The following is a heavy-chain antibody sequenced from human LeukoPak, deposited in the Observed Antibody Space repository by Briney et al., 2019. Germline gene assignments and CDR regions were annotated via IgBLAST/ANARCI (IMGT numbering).Heavy chain of an antibody. V-gene: IGHV3-15*01. D-gene: IGHD3-10*01. CDR2: IKSKTDGGTT. CDR3: TTDWITMVRGVPNWFDP. Sequence: GGSLRLSCAASVFTFSNAWMSWVRQAPGKGLEWGGRIKSKTDGGTTDYAAPVKGRFTISRDDSKNTLYLQMNSLKTEDTAVYYCTTDWITMVRGVPNWFDPWGQGTLVTVSS. J-gene: IGHJ5*02. CDR1: VFTFSNAW.